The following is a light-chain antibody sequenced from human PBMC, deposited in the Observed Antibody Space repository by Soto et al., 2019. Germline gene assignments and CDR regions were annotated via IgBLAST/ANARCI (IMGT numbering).Light chain of an antibody. CDR3: FSYRSTGILL. Sequence: QSALTQPASVSGSPGQSITISCIGTSSDGGGYNFVSWYQQHPGKAPKLMIYEVSNRPSGVSTRFSGSKSGNTASLTISGLQAEDEADYYCFSYRSTGILLFGGGTKLTVL. CDR1: SSDGGGYNF. V-gene: IGLV2-14*01. J-gene: IGLJ2*01. CDR2: EVS.